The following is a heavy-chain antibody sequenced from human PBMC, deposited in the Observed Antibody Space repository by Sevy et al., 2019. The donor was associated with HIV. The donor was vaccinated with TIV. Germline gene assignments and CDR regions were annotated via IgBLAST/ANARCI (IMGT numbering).Heavy chain of an antibody. V-gene: IGHV3-74*01. J-gene: IGHJ5*02. CDR1: GFTFSSYW. D-gene: IGHD6-13*01. CDR3: ARGGYSSSWYEDWFDP. CDR2: INSDGSST. Sequence: GGSLRLSCAASGFTFSSYWMHWVRQAPGKGLVWVSRINSDGSSTSYADSVKGRFTISRDNAKNTLYLQMNSLRAEDTAVYYCARGGYSSSWYEDWFDPWGQRTLVTVSS.